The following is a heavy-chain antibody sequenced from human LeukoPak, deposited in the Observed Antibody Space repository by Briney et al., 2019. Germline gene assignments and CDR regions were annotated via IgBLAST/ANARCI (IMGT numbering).Heavy chain of an antibody. D-gene: IGHD7-27*01. Sequence: ASVKVSCKASGNTFTSYDINWVRQATGPGLEWMGWMNPNSGNTGYAQKFQGRVTKTRNISISTAYMELSSLRSEDTAVYYCTRGPRNYGMDVWGQGTTVTVSS. J-gene: IGHJ6*02. CDR2: MNPNSGNT. V-gene: IGHV1-8*01. CDR1: GNTFTSYD. CDR3: TRGPRNYGMDV.